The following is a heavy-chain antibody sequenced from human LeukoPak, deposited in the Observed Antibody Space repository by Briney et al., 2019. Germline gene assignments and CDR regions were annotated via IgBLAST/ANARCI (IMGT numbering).Heavy chain of an antibody. CDR2: ISISSSYI. D-gene: IGHD3-16*01. J-gene: IGHJ6*02. V-gene: IGHV3-21*01. CDR1: VFTFSSYS. CDR3: ARDLFGGSCGMDV. Sequence: GVALRLSCAASVFTFSSYSMNRVRQAPGKGLEWVSSISISSSYIHYQDSVKGRFTISRDNAKNSLYLQMNSLRAEDTAVYYCARDLFGGSCGMDVWGQGTTVTVSS.